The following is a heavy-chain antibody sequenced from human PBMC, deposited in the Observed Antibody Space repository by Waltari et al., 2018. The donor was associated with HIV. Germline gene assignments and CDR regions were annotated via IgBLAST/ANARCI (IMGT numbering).Heavy chain of an antibody. V-gene: IGHV1-3*01. CDR1: GYSFTDFA. J-gene: IGHJ4*02. CDR2: INAETGNT. Sequence: QVHLVQSGTAVKRPGASVTVSCRASGYSFTDFAVHWVRQVPGQSLEWMGWINAETGNTKFSHKFEDRVVFDKDTSASTVYMELRRLRSEDTAVFYCASGFRETAMDIDFWGQGTLVTVS. D-gene: IGHD5-18*01. CDR3: ASGFRETAMDIDF.